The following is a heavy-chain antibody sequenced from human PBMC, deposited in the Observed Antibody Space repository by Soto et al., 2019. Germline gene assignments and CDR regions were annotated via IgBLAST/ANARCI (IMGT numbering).Heavy chain of an antibody. CDR1: GFTFTNYP. Sequence: EVQVLDSGGGLVQPGGSLRLSCAASGFTFTNYPMAWVRQAPAKGLEWVSTISGSGGSTFYADSVKGRSTISRDNCNNTVYLELNSLRVEDTAVYYCAKRPLKFEGSYFDYWGQGTLVTVSA. J-gene: IGHJ4*02. CDR2: ISGSGGST. V-gene: IGHV3-23*01. D-gene: IGHD3-10*01. CDR3: AKRPLKFEGSYFDY.